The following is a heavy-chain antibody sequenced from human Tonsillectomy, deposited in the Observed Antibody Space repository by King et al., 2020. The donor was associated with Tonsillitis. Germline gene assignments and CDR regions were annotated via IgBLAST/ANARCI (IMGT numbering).Heavy chain of an antibody. V-gene: IGHV4-31*03. D-gene: IGHD3-10*01. CDR3: ARDVRRYYTSGERSSYYYMDV. Sequence: QLQESGPGLVKPSQTLSLTCTVSGGTISTGGWNWSWIRQLPGKGLEWIGNVYYSGSTYYNPSLKSRDAMSVDTSKNQFSLKLSSVTAADTAIYYCARDVRRYYTSGERSSYYYMDVWGKGTTVTVSS. CDR1: GGTISTGGWN. CDR2: VYYSGST. J-gene: IGHJ6*03.